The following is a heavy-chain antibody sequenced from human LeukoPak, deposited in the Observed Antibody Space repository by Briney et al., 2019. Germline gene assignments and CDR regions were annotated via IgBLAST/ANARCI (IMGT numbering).Heavy chain of an antibody. CDR1: GGTFSSYA. D-gene: IGHD3-10*01. J-gene: IGHJ3*02. CDR3: ANCVGSYDAFDI. CDR2: IIPIFGTA. Sequence: ASVKVSCKASGGTFSSYAISWVRQAPGQGLEWMGGIIPIFGTANYAQKFQGRVTITADKSTSTAYMELSSLRSEDTAVYYCANCVGSYDAFDIWGQGTMVTVSS. V-gene: IGHV1-69*06.